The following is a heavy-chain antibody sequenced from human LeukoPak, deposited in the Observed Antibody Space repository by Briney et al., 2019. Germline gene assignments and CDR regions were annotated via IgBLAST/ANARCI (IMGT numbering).Heavy chain of an antibody. Sequence: GGSLRLSCAASGFTFSNYWMHWVRQAPGKGLVWVSRINSDGINTSYADSVKGRFTISRDNAKNSLYLQMNSLRAEDTAVYYCAREQTYYYYYMDVWGKGTTVTVSS. V-gene: IGHV3-74*01. CDR1: GFTFSNYW. CDR2: INSDGINT. J-gene: IGHJ6*03. CDR3: AREQTYYYYYMDV.